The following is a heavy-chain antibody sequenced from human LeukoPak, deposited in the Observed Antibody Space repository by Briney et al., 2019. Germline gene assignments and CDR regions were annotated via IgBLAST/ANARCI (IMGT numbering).Heavy chain of an antibody. V-gene: IGHV1-69*04. CDR1: GGTFSSYA. J-gene: IGHJ6*02. CDR3: ARDKAAAGEGYYYGMDV. D-gene: IGHD6-13*01. CDR2: IIPILGIA. Sequence: ASVKVSCKASGGTFSSYAISWVRQAPGQGLEWMGRIIPILGIANYAQKFQGRVTITADKSTSTAYMELSSLRSEDTAVYYCARDKAAAGEGYYYGMDVWGQGTTVTVSS.